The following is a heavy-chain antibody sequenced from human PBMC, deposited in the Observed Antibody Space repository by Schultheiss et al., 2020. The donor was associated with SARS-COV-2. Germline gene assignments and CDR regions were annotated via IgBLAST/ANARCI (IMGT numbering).Heavy chain of an antibody. CDR3: ARVLLEWLLFDY. CDR2: ISGSGGST. CDR1: GFTFSSYW. Sequence: WGSLRLSCAASGFTFSSYWMHWVRQAPGKGLVWVSAISGSGGSTYYADSVKGRFTISRDNSKNTLYLQMNSLRAEDTAVYYCARVLLEWLLFDYWGQGTLVTVSS. J-gene: IGHJ4*02. D-gene: IGHD5-12*01. V-gene: IGHV3-23*01.